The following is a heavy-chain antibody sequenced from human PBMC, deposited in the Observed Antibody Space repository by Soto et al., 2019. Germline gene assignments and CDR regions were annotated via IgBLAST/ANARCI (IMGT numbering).Heavy chain of an antibody. CDR1: GDSVSSNSAA. Sequence: SQTLSLTCAISGDSVSSNSAAWNWIRQSPSRGLEWLGRTYYRSKWYNDYAVSVKSRITINPDTSKNQFSLQLNSVTPEDTAVYYCARGHCSSTSCYYYYGMDVWGQGTTVTGSS. J-gene: IGHJ6*02. D-gene: IGHD2-2*01. V-gene: IGHV6-1*01. CDR2: TYYRSKWYN. CDR3: ARGHCSSTSCYYYYGMDV.